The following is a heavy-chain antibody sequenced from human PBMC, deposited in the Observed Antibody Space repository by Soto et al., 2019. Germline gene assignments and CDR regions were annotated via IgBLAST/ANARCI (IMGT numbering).Heavy chain of an antibody. CDR2: INSTSSYI. Sequence: PGGSLRLSCAASGLALSSYSMNWVRQAPGKGREWVSCINSTSSYIYYADSVKGRFTISRDNAKNSLYLQMNSLRAEDTAVYYCARGFGVVVPAAPPSYYYYGMDVLGQGTTVTVSS. V-gene: IGHV3-21*01. CDR1: GLALSSYS. D-gene: IGHD2-2*01. J-gene: IGHJ6*02. CDR3: ARGFGVVVPAAPPSYYYYGMDV.